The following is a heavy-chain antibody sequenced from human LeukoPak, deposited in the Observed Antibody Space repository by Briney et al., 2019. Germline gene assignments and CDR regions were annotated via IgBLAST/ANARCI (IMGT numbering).Heavy chain of an antibody. J-gene: IGHJ4*02. CDR2: IYYSGST. CDR3: ARDEDRGHPVFDY. CDR1: GGSISSSSYY. Sequence: SETLSLTCTVSGGSISSSSYYWSWIRQPPGKGLEWIGYIYYSGSTNYNPSLKSRVTISVDTSKNQFSLKLSSVTAADTAVYYCARDEDRGHPVFDYWGQGTLVTVSS. V-gene: IGHV4-61*01.